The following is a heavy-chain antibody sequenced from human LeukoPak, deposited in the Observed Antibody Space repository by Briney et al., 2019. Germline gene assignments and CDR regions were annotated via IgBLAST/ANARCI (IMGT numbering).Heavy chain of an antibody. Sequence: SETLSLTCTVSGGSISSGGYYWSWIRQHPGKGLEWIGYIYYSGSIYYNPSLKSRVTISVDTSKNQFSLKLSSVTAADTAVYYCARGEYQLLSDWGQGTLVTVSS. CDR3: ARGEYQLLSD. J-gene: IGHJ4*02. V-gene: IGHV4-31*03. D-gene: IGHD2-2*01. CDR2: IYYSGSI. CDR1: GGSISSGGYY.